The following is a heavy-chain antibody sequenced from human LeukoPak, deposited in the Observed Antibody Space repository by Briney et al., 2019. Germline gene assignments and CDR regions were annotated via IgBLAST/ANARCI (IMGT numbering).Heavy chain of an antibody. J-gene: IGHJ4*02. Sequence: GGSLRLSCAASGFTFSSYTMSWVRQAPGKGLEWVSAISGSGGSTYYADSVRGRFTISRDNSKNTLYLQMNSLRAEDTAVHYCAKDTNRYGSGSYDYWGQGTLVTVSS. CDR1: GFTFSSYT. CDR3: AKDTNRYGSGSYDY. V-gene: IGHV3-23*01. D-gene: IGHD3-10*01. CDR2: ISGSGGST.